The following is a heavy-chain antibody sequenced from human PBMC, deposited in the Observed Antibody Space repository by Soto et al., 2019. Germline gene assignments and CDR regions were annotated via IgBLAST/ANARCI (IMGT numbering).Heavy chain of an antibody. CDR1: GFTFSSYA. J-gene: IGHJ6*02. CDR2: ISGSGGST. CDR3: RGDIVVVPAAPVYYYGMDV. Sequence: TGGSLRLSCAASGFTFSSYAMSWVRQAPGKGLEWVSAISGSGGSTYYADSVKGRFTISRDNSKNTLYLQMNSLRAEDTAVYYCRGDIVVVPAAPVYYYGMDVWGQGTTVTVSS. D-gene: IGHD2-2*01. V-gene: IGHV3-23*01.